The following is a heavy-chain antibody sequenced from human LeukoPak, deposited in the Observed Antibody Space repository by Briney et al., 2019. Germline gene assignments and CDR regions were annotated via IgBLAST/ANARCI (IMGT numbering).Heavy chain of an antibody. CDR3: AKAPGYNWNYHPYYFDY. CDR2: ISGSGGST. Sequence: GGSLRLSCAASGFTFSSYAMSWVRQAPGKGLEWVSAISGSGGSTYYADSVKGRFTISRDNSKNTLYLQMNSLRAEDTAVYYCAKAPGYNWNYHPYYFDYWGQGTLVTVSS. J-gene: IGHJ4*02. D-gene: IGHD1-7*01. V-gene: IGHV3-23*01. CDR1: GFTFSSYA.